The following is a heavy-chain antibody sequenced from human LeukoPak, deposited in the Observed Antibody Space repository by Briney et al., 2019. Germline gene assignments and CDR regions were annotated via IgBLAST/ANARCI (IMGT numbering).Heavy chain of an antibody. J-gene: IGHJ3*02. Sequence: GGSLRLSCAASGFTFSSYAMSWVRQAPGKGLEWVSAISGSGGSTYYADSVKGRFTISRDNSKNTQYLQMNSLTAEDTAMYYCGRDLNWGAFDIRGRGTLVTVSS. V-gene: IGHV3-23*01. CDR2: ISGSGGST. CDR1: GFTFSSYA. CDR3: GRDLNWGAFDI. D-gene: IGHD7-27*01.